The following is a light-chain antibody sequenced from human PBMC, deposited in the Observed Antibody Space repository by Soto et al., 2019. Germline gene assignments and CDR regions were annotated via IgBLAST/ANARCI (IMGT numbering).Light chain of an antibody. CDR3: VLYLCSGIYV. CDR1: SDSVSASNY. J-gene: IGLJ1*01. CDR2: STN. V-gene: IGLV8-61*01. Sequence: QTVVTQEPSFSVSPGGTVTITCGLTSDSVSASNYPSWYQQTPGQTPRTLIYSTNSRSSGVPDRFSGSILGNKAALTITGAQADDESYSYCVLYLCSGIYVFGTGTKVTVL.